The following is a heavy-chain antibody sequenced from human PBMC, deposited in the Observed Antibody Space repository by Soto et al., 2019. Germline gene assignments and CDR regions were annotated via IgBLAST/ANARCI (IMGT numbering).Heavy chain of an antibody. Sequence: GASVKVSCKASGFTFTSSAVQWGRQARGQRLERIGWIVVGSGNTNYAQKFKERVTITRDMSTSTAYMELSSLRSEDTAGDYCAAEAYSYGYWPYYYYYYRLDVSAQGTTVTVSS. J-gene: IGHJ6*02. V-gene: IGHV1-58*01. CDR1: GFTFTSSA. CDR2: IVVGSGNT. CDR3: AAEAYSYGYWPYYYYYYRLDV. D-gene: IGHD5-18*01.